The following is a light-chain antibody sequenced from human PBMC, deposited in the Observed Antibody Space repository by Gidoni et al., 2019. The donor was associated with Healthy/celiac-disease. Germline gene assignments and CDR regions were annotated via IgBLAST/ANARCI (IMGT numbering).Light chain of an antibody. CDR3: QQYNSFPLT. CDR2: KAS. Sequence: DIQMTQSPSTLSASVGDRVTITCRASQSISSWLAWYQQKPGKAPKLLIYKASSLESGVPSRFSGSGSGTEFTLTISSLQPDDFATYYCQQYNSFPLTFGGXTKVEIK. J-gene: IGKJ4*01. CDR1: QSISSW. V-gene: IGKV1-5*03.